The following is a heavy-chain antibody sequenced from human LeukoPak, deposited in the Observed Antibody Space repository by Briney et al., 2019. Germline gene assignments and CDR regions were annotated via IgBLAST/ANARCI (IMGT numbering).Heavy chain of an antibody. J-gene: IGHJ4*02. CDR3: AKEKVFTSTSWTTIEY. Sequence: GGSLRLSCAASGFIFSNYAMSWVRQAPGKGLEWVAVISYDGNAKHYADSVKGRFTISGDNSKNTLYLQMNSLRSEDTAVYYCAKEKVFTSTSWTTIEYWGQGTLVTVSS. V-gene: IGHV3-30*18. CDR2: ISYDGNAK. CDR1: GFIFSNYA. D-gene: IGHD6-13*01.